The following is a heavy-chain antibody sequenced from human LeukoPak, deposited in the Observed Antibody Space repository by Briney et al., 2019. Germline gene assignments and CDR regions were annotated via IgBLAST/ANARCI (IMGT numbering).Heavy chain of an antibody. J-gene: IGHJ4*02. Sequence: GASVKVSCKASGYTFTGYYMHWLRQAPGQGLEWMGWINPNSGGTNYAQKFQGRVTMTRDTSISTAYMELSRLRSDDTAVYYCARSDSSGLRPNDYWGQGTLVTVSS. CDR3: ARSDSSGLRPNDY. CDR2: INPNSGGT. CDR1: GYTFTGYY. D-gene: IGHD3-22*01. V-gene: IGHV1-2*02.